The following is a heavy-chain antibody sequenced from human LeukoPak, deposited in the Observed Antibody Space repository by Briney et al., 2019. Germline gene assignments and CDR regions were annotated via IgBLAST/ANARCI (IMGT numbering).Heavy chain of an antibody. CDR2: ISYDGSNK. Sequence: QSGGSLRLSCAASGFTFSSYSMNWVRQAPGKGLEWVAVISYDGSNKYYADSVKGRFTISRDNSKNTLYLQMNSLRAEDTAVYYCARGLIGSSSSEGGLQISYYFDYWGQGTLVTVSS. J-gene: IGHJ4*02. D-gene: IGHD6-6*01. CDR1: GFTFSSYS. CDR3: ARGLIGSSSSEGGLQISYYFDY. V-gene: IGHV3-30*03.